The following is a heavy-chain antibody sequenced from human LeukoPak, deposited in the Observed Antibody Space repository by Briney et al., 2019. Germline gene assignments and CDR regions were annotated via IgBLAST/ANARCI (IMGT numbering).Heavy chain of an antibody. J-gene: IGHJ4*02. CDR1: GFTFSSYS. CDR3: ASRPRGTYFFDH. D-gene: IGHD3-16*01. CDR2: ISSSSSYI. V-gene: IGHV3-21*01. Sequence: GGSLRLSCAASGFTFSSYSMNWVRQAPGKGLEWVSSISSSSSYIYYADSVKGRFTISRDNAKNSLYLQMNSLRAEDTAVYYCASRPRGTYFFDHWGQGTLVTVSS.